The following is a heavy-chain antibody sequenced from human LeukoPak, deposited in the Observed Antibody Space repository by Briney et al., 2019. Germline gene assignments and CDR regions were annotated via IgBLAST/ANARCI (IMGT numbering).Heavy chain of an antibody. CDR2: INPNSGGT. CDR3: ARSYSSSWYGDY. V-gene: IGHV1-2*02. D-gene: IGHD6-13*01. Sequence: ASVKVSCKASGGTLSSYAISWVRQATGQGLEWMGWINPNSGGTNYAQKFQGRVTMTRDTSISTAYMELSRLRSDDTAVYYCARSYSSSWYGDYWGQGTLVTVSS. CDR1: GGTLSSYA. J-gene: IGHJ4*02.